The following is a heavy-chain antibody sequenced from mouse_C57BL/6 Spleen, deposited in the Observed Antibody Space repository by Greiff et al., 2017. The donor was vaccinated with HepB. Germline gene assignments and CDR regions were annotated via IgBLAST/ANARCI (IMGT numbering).Heavy chain of an antibody. V-gene: IGHV10-3*01. CDR1: GFTFNTYA. CDR2: IRSKSSNYAT. CDR3: VRAYYGSSYWYFDV. Sequence: EVQRVESGGGLVQPKGSLKLSCAASGFTFNTYAMHWVRQAPGKGLEWVARIRSKSSNYATYYADSVKDRFTISRDDSQSMLYLQMNNLKTEDTAMYYCVRAYYGSSYWYFDVWGTGTTVTVSS. J-gene: IGHJ1*03. D-gene: IGHD1-1*01.